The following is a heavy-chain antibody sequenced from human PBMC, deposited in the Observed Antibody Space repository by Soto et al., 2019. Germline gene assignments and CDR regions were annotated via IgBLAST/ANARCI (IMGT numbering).Heavy chain of an antibody. CDR2: ISATGGGT. D-gene: IGHD3-16*01. J-gene: IGHJ4*02. Sequence: GSLRLSCAASVFKVSNYAMSWVRQAPGKGLEWVSLISATGGGTYYADSVKGRFTISRDNSHNTLYLQVHSLTAEDTAVYYCAKDRRAGGNSAFYFDFWGQGAQVTVSS. CDR1: VFKVSNYA. CDR3: AKDRRAGGNSAFYFDF. V-gene: IGHV3-23*01.